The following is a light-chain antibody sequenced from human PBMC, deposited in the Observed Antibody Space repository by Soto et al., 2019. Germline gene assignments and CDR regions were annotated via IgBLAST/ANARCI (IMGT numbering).Light chain of an antibody. V-gene: IGLV2-14*03. J-gene: IGLJ2*01. CDR1: SSDVAGYNY. CDR3: CSYTSSTTLVV. Sequence: QSVLTQYASVSGSPGQSITISCTGSSSDVAGYNYVSWYQQHPGKAPKLMIYDVSNRPSGVSNRFSGSKSGNTASLTISGLQAEDEDDYYCCSYTSSTTLVVFGGGTKLTVL. CDR2: DVS.